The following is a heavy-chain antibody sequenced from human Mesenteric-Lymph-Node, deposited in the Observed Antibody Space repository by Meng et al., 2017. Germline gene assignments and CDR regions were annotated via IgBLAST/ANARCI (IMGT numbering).Heavy chain of an antibody. Sequence: GESLKISCAASGFTFSSYAMTWVRQAPGKGLEWVSAISTSGGGTYYADSVKGRFTISRDNAKNSLYLQMNSLRAEDTAVYYCARDYPPGGSYFDWFDPWGQGTLVTVSS. CDR1: GFTFSSYA. D-gene: IGHD1-26*01. CDR2: ISTSGGGT. J-gene: IGHJ5*02. CDR3: ARDYPPGGSYFDWFDP. V-gene: IGHV3-23*01.